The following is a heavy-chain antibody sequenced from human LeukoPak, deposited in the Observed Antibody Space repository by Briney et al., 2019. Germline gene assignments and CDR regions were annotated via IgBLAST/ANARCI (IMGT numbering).Heavy chain of an antibody. D-gene: IGHD3-10*02. CDR3: AELGITMIGGV. CDR1: GFTFSSYE. Sequence: GGSLRLSCAASGFTFSSYEMNWVRQAPGKGLEWVSYISSSGSTIYYADSVKGRFTISRHNAKNSLYLQMNSLRAEGTAVYYCAELGITMIGGVWGKGTTVTISS. CDR2: ISSSGSTI. V-gene: IGHV3-48*03. J-gene: IGHJ6*04.